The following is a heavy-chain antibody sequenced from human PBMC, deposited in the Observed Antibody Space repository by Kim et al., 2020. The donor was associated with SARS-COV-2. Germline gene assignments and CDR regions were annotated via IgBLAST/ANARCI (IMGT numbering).Heavy chain of an antibody. V-gene: IGHV1-46*01. Sequence: FQGRVTMTRDTSTSEVYMELSSLRSEDTAVYYCARRARITMVRGVNYFDYWGQGTLVTVSS. D-gene: IGHD3-10*01. CDR3: ARRARITMVRGVNYFDY. J-gene: IGHJ4*02.